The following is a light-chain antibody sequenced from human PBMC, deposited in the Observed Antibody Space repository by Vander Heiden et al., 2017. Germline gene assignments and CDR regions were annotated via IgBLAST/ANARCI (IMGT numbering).Light chain of an antibody. CDR1: QSVSSN. J-gene: IGKJ1*01. Sequence: IVMTQSPATLSVAPGERATLPCRASQSVSSNLAWYQQKPGQAPRLLIYGASTSATGIPARFSGSGSGTEFTLTISSRQSEDFAVSYCQQKYNWARWTFGQGTKVEIK. CDR3: QQKYNWARWT. V-gene: IGKV3-15*01. CDR2: GAS.